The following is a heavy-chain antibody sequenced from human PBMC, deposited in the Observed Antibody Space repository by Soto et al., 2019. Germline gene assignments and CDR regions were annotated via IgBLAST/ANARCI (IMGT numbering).Heavy chain of an antibody. CDR2: ISYDGSNK. V-gene: IGHV3-30*18. CDR1: GFTFSSYG. D-gene: IGHD4-17*01. Sequence: GGSLRLSCAASGFTFSSYGMHWVRQAPGKGLEWVAVISYDGSNKYYADSVKGRFTISRDNSKNTLYLQMNSLRAEDTAVYYCAKDTVPRYYYYYGMDVWGQGTTVTVSS. CDR3: AKDTVPRYYYYYGMDV. J-gene: IGHJ6*02.